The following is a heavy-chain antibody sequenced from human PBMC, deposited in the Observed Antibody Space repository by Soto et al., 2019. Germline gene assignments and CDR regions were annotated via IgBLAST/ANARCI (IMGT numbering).Heavy chain of an antibody. CDR3: ANSGGFLEWFALDYYYGMDV. CDR1: GFTFSSYS. Sequence: GGSLRLSCAASGFTFSSYSMNGVRQAPGKGLEWVSYISSSSSTIYYADSVKGRFTISRDNAKNSLYLQMNSLRAEDTAVYYCANSGGFLEWFALDYYYGMDVWGQGTTVTVSS. CDR2: ISSSSSTI. V-gene: IGHV3-48*01. D-gene: IGHD3-3*01. J-gene: IGHJ6*02.